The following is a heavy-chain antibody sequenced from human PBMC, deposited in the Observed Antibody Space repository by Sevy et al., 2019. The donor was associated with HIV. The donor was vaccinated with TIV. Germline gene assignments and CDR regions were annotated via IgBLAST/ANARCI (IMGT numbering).Heavy chain of an antibody. CDR1: GFTFSSYA. CDR3: ARDPSHSHNYGVFDY. J-gene: IGHJ4*02. CDR2: ISYDGSNK. Sequence: GGSLRLSCAASGFTFSSYAMHWVRQAPGKGLEWVAVISYDGSNKYYADAVKGRFIISRDNSKNTLYLQMNSLRAEDTAVYYCARDPSHSHNYGVFDYWGQGTLVTVSS. V-gene: IGHV3-30*04. D-gene: IGHD4-17*01.